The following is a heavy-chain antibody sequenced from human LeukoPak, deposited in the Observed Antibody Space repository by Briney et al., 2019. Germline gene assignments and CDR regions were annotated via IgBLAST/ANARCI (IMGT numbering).Heavy chain of an antibody. D-gene: IGHD3-16*01. CDR3: ARAHMITSYYYYYYMDV. CDR2: VYDSGTT. CDR1: GGSISRYY. J-gene: IGHJ6*03. V-gene: IGHV4-59*01. Sequence: PSETLSLTCTVSGGSISRYYWSWIRQPPGKGLEWFGYVYDSGTTNYNPSLKSRVTISVDTSKNQFSLKLSSVTAADTAVYYCARAHMITSYYYYYYMDVWGKGTTVTVSS.